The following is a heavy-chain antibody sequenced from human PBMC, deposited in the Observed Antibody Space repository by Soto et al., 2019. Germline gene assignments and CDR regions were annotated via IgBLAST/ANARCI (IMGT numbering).Heavy chain of an antibody. CDR1: GDSISSGGYY. CDR2: IYYSGST. D-gene: IGHD3-10*01. V-gene: IGHV4-31*03. J-gene: IGHJ2*01. Sequence: QVQLQESGPGLVKPSQTLSLTCTVSGDSISSGGYYWSWIRQHPGKGLEGIGYIYYSGSTYYNPSLKSRVNIPVDTSKKLFSLTLSYVTAADTAVYYCVREVGRDWYFDLWGRGTLVTVSS. CDR3: VREVGRDWYFDL.